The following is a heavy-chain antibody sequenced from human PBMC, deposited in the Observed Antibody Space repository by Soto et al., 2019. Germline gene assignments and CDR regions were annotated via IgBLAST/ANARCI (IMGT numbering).Heavy chain of an antibody. V-gene: IGHV1-69*06. CDR1: GGTFSSYA. Sequence: SVKVSCKASGGTFSSYAISWVRQAPGQGLEWMGGIIPIFGTANYAQKFQGRVTITADKSTSTAYMELSSLRSEDTTVYYCASPYDSSGYYWGQGTLVTVSS. CDR2: IIPIFGTA. CDR3: ASPYDSSGYY. J-gene: IGHJ4*02. D-gene: IGHD3-22*01.